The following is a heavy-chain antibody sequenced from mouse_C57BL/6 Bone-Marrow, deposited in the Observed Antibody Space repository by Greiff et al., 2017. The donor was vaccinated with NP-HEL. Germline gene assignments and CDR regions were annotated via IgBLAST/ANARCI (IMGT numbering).Heavy chain of an antibody. D-gene: IGHD2-1*01. CDR2: IYPGAGAH. Sequence: QVQLQQSGPELVKPGASVQISCKASGYAFSSSWMNWVKQRPGKGLEWIGRIYPGAGAHNYNGKFQGKAPLHADTSSSTAYIQLSSLTSEDSAVYFCARKGGNYEAMDYWGQGTSVTVSS. V-gene: IGHV1-82*01. J-gene: IGHJ4*01. CDR1: GYAFSSSW. CDR3: ARKGGNYEAMDY.